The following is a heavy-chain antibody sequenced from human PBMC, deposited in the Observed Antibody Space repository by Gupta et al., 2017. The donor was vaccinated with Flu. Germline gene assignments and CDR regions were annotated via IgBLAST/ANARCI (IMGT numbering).Heavy chain of an antibody. CDR2: ISSSGSTI. Sequence: EVQLVESGGGLVQPGGSLRLSCAASGFTFSSYEMNWVRQAPGKGLEWVSYISSSGSTIYYADSVKGRFTISRDNAKNSLYLQMNSLRAEDTAVYYCARDLGSSSWLPGGGMDVWGQGTTVTVSS. J-gene: IGHJ6*02. CDR1: GFTFSSYE. CDR3: ARDLGSSSWLPGGGMDV. D-gene: IGHD6-13*01. V-gene: IGHV3-48*03.